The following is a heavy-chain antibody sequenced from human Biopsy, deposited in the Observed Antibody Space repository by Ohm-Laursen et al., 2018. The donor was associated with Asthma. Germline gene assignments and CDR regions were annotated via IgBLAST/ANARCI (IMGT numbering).Heavy chain of an antibody. Sequence: SETLSLTCAVYGGSFSGYYWSWIRQHPGKGLEWIGFIYYSGSTYYNPSLKSRVSISVDTSKNQFSLKLSSVTAADTAVYYCARDFVDSAMDYFDYWGQGALVTVSS. V-gene: IGHV4-59*01. CDR1: GGSFSGYY. CDR2: IYYSGST. J-gene: IGHJ4*02. D-gene: IGHD5-18*01. CDR3: ARDFVDSAMDYFDY.